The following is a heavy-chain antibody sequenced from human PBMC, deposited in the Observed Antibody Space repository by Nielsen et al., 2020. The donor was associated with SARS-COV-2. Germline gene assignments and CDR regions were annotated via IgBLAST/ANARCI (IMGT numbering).Heavy chain of an antibody. V-gene: IGHV1-24*01. J-gene: IGHJ5*02. CDR3: ATGPPIAVAGNNWFDP. Sequence: ASVKVSCKVSGYTLTELSMHWVRQAPGKGLEWMGGFDPEDGETIYAQKFQGRVTMTEDTSTDTAYMELSSLRSEDTAVYYCATGPPIAVAGNNWFDPWGQGTLVTVSS. CDR2: FDPEDGET. CDR1: GYTLTELS. D-gene: IGHD6-19*01.